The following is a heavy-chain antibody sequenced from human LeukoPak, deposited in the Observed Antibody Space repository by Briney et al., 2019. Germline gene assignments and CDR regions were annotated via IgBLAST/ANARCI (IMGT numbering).Heavy chain of an antibody. CDR1: GGSISSYY. J-gene: IGHJ6*03. D-gene: IGHD6-13*01. CDR3: ARAYSSSWYYYMDV. Sequence: KPSETLSLTCTVSGGSISSYYWSWIRQPAGKGLEWIGRIYTSGSTNYNPSLKSRVTMSVDTSKNQFSLKLSSVTAADTAVYYCARAYSSSWYYYMDVWGKGTTVTISS. V-gene: IGHV4-4*07. CDR2: IYTSGST.